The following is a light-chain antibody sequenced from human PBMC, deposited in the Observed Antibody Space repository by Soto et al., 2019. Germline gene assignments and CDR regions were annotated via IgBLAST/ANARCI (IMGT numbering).Light chain of an antibody. J-gene: IGLJ1*01. Sequence: QSALTQPASVSGSPGQSITISCTGTSSDVGGYNYVSWYQQHPGKAPKLMIYEXSNRPSGVSNRXXGXKXXNTASLTISGLQAEDEADYYCSSYTSSSTRVFGTGTKLTVL. CDR1: SSDVGGYNY. CDR2: EXS. V-gene: IGLV2-14*01. CDR3: SSYTSSSTRV.